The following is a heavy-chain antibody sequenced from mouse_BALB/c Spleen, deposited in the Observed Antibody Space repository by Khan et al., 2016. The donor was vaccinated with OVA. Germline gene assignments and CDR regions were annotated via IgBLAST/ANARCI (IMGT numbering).Heavy chain of an antibody. Sequence: VQLQQSGPELVEPGASVKMSCKASGYTFTNYVMHWVKQKPGQGLEWIGYINPYNAGTRYNEKFKGKATLTSDITSTPAYMELSSLTSEDSAVDYCAREASSWDFSFPYWGQGTLVTVAA. J-gene: IGHJ3*01. CDR2: INPYNAGT. V-gene: IGHV1S136*01. D-gene: IGHD4-1*01. CDR1: GYTFTNYV. CDR3: AREASSWDFSFPY.